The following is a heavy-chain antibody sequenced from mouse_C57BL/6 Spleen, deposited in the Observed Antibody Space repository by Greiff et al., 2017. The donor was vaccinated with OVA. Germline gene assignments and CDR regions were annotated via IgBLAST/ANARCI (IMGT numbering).Heavy chain of an antibody. V-gene: IGHV5-9-1*02. CDR1: GFTFSSYA. J-gene: IGHJ2*01. CDR2: ISSGGDYI. CDR3: TRVYYSNYLDY. Sequence: EVKVVESGEGLVKPGGSLKLSCAASGFTFSSYAMSWVRQTPEKRLEWVAYISSGGDYIYYADTVKGRFTISRDNARNTLYLQMSSLKSEDTAMYYCTRVYYSNYLDYWGQGTTLTVSS. D-gene: IGHD2-5*01.